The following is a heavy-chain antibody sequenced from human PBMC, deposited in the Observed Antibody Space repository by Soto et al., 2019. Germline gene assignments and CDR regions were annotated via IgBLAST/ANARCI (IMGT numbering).Heavy chain of an antibody. CDR2: INFSVDKT. CDR3: ARRARTATPTWGASDS. V-gene: IGHV3-23*01. CDR1: GFSFSDYV. Sequence: WGPLRLSCAASGFSFSDYVMNWVRRAPGKGLEWVSTINFSVDKTFYSDSVKGRFTISRDNSRETLFLQMNSLRADDAAVYYCARRARTATPTWGASDSWGKGKMVIVSS. J-gene: IGHJ3*02. D-gene: IGHD1-7*01.